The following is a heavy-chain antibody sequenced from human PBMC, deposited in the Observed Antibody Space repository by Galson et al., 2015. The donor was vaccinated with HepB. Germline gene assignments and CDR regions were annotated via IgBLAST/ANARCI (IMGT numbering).Heavy chain of an antibody. CDR2: ISDSGVQT. D-gene: IGHD2-15*01. CDR3: ARCSGGGCYRGWFDP. J-gene: IGHJ5*02. V-gene: IGHV3-23*01. Sequence: SLRLSCAASGFTFNTYAMSWVRQAPGKGLEWVASISDSGVQTKYADSVKGRFTISRDNSKNTLYVQTNSLRAEDTAVYYCARCSGGGCYRGWFDPWGQGTLVTVSS. CDR1: GFTFNTYA.